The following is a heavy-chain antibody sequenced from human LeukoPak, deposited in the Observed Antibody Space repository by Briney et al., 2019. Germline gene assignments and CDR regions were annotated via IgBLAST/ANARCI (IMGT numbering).Heavy chain of an antibody. CDR2: IYPGDSDT. CDR3: ARSLRGCSGGSCYGGYWFDP. Sequence: GETLKISCKGSGYSFTNYWIGWVRQMPGKGLEWMGIIYPGDSDTRYSPSFQGQVTISADKSISTAYLQWSSLKASDTAMYYCARSLRGCSGGSCYGGYWFDPWGQGTLVTVSS. J-gene: IGHJ5*02. CDR1: GYSFTNYW. V-gene: IGHV5-51*01. D-gene: IGHD2-15*01.